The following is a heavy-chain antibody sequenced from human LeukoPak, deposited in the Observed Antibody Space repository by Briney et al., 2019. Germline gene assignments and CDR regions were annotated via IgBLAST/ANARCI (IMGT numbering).Heavy chain of an antibody. CDR1: GYSFTSYW. Sequence: GESLKISCKGSGYSFTSYWIGWVRQLPGKGLEWMGIIYPGDSDTRYSPSFQGQVTISADKSISTAYLQWSSLKASDTAMYYCATFDTSTPDAFDIWGQGTMVTVSS. J-gene: IGHJ3*02. CDR2: IYPGDSDT. V-gene: IGHV5-51*01. D-gene: IGHD1-26*01. CDR3: ATFDTSTPDAFDI.